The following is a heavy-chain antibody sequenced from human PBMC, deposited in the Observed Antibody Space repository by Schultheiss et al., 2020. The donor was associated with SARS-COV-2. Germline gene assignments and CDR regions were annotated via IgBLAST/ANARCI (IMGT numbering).Heavy chain of an antibody. CDR2: INHSGST. D-gene: IGHD4-17*01. V-gene: IGHV4-34*01. CDR3: ARDLGGDYDY. Sequence: SETLSLTCAVYGGSFSGYYWSWIRQPPGKGLEWIGEINHSGSTNYNSSLKSRVTMSVDTSTNQFSLKLSSVTAADTAVYYCARDLGGDYDYWGQGTLVTVSS. CDR1: GGSFSGYY. J-gene: IGHJ4*02.